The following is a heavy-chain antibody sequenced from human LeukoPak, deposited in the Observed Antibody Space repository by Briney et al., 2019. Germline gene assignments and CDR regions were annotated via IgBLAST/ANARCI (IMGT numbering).Heavy chain of an antibody. J-gene: IGHJ3*02. D-gene: IGHD6-19*01. CDR2: IYYSGSS. V-gene: IGHV4-39*01. CDR1: GCSISSSSSY. Sequence: SETLSLTCSVSGCSISSSSSYWGWIRQPPGKGLEWIGSIYYSGSSFDNPALKSRVTISVDTSKNQFSLKLSSLTAADTAVYYCARQTGIAVAGAFDIWGQGTMVTVSS. CDR3: ARQTGIAVAGAFDI.